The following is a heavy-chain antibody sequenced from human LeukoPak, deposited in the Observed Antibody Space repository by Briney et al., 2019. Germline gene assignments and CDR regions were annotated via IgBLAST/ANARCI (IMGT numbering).Heavy chain of an antibody. J-gene: IGHJ4*02. Sequence: ASVKVSCKVSGYTLTELSMHWLRQAPGKGLEWMGGFDPEDGETIYAQKFQGRVTMTEDTSTDTAYMELSSLRSEDTAVYYCATTPYYYDSSGSGYYWGQGTLVTVSS. CDR1: GYTLTELS. CDR3: ATTPYYYDSSGSGYY. CDR2: FDPEDGET. V-gene: IGHV1-24*01. D-gene: IGHD3-22*01.